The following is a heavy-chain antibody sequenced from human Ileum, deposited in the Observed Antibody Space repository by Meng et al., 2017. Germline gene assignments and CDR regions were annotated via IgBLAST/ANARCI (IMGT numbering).Heavy chain of an antibody. CDR1: GYTFTSYD. CDR2: MSPNSGNT. D-gene: IGHD3-10*01. CDR3: ARVVSSGTFGDWFDP. J-gene: IGHJ5*02. V-gene: IGHV1-8*01. Sequence: QVQRVQSEAEGRKPGAAEKGAGRAAGYTFTSYDIHWVRQAPGQGLEWMGWMSPNSGNTGYSQNFQGRVTLTRSTPLRTVYMELSSLQSEDTAVYYCARVVSSGTFGDWFDPWGQGTLVTVSS.